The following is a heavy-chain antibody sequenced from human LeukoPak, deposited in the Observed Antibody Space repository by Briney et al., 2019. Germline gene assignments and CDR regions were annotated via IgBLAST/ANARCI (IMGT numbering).Heavy chain of an antibody. J-gene: IGHJ5*02. CDR3: ARVDGYCSSTSCHAGWFDP. D-gene: IGHD2-2*03. CDR2: INSDGSST. Sequence: PGGSLRLSCAASGLTFSSYWMHWVRQAPGKWLVWVSRINSDGSSTSYADSVKGRFTISRDNAKNTLYLQMNSLRAEDTAVYYCARVDGYCSSTSCHAGWFDPWGQGTLVTVSS. V-gene: IGHV3-74*01. CDR1: GLTFSSYW.